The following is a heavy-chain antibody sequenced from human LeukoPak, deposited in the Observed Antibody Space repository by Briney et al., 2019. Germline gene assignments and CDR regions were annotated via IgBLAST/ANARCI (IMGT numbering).Heavy chain of an antibody. J-gene: IGHJ6*02. CDR3: AREGGDRYCSSTSCRSRPRGVYYYYGMDV. CDR1: GFTFSSYG. D-gene: IGHD2-2*01. V-gene: IGHV3-30*19. CDR2: ISYDGSNK. Sequence: YPGRSLRLSCAASGFTFSSYGMHWVRQAPGKGLEWVAVISYDGSNKYYADSVKGRFTISRDNSKNTLYLQMNSLRAEDTAVYYCAREGGDRYCSSTSCRSRPRGVYYYYGMDVWGQGTTVTVSS.